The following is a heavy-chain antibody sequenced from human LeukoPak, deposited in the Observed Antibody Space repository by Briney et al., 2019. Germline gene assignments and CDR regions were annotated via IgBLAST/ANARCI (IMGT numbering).Heavy chain of an antibody. CDR3: AKDMDCSSINCHSTNYFDY. CDR2: ISYDGSNE. CDR1: GFNFNNYG. J-gene: IGHJ4*02. V-gene: IGHV3-30*18. D-gene: IGHD2-2*01. Sequence: PGGSLRLSCVASGFNFNNYGKHWVRQAPGKGLEFVAVISYDGSNEYYGDSVKGRFTISRENSENTLYLQMNSLGAEDTAVYYCAKDMDCSSINCHSTNYFDYWGQGTPVTVSS.